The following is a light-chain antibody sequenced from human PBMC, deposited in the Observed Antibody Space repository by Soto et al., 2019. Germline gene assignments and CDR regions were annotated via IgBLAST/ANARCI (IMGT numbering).Light chain of an antibody. CDR1: QTVGSY. J-gene: IGKJ1*01. Sequence: EIVLTQSPATLSLSPGERATLSCRASQTVGSYLAWFRQTPGQTPRLLIYDTSIRATGVPARFSGSGSGTDFTLTISSLEAEDFEIYYCQQRSDWPPTFGQGTKVDIX. CDR3: QQRSDWPPT. V-gene: IGKV3-11*01. CDR2: DTS.